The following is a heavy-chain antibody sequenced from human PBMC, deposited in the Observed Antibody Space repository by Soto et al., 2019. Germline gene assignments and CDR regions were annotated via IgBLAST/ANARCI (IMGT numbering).Heavy chain of an antibody. D-gene: IGHD3-10*01. V-gene: IGHV1-18*01. CDR1: GYTFTTYG. CDR3: TREGSAPYYYYGMDA. CDR2: INTHNGNT. Sequence: QVQLEQSAPEVKKPGASVKVSCKASGYTFTTYGISWVRQAPGQGLEWMGWINTHNGNTNYGQNPQGRVIMTADTSTSTAYMELRSLRSDDTAVYYCTREGSAPYYYYGMDAWGQGTTVTVSS. J-gene: IGHJ6*02.